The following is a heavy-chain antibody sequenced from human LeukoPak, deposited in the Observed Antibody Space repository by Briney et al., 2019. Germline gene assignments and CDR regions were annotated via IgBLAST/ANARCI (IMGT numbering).Heavy chain of an antibody. V-gene: IGHV3-7*01. J-gene: IGHJ6*02. D-gene: IGHD5-12*01. CDR3: ARDSGYDSSGYYYYGMDV. CDR2: TGQYGHDN. Sequence: GGSLRLSCEGSGFTFRNRWATWVRQAPGKGLEWVATTGQYGHDNYYVDSVRGRFTISRDNAKNSLYLQMNSLRAEDTAVYYCARDSGYDSSGYYYYGMDVWGQGTTVTVSS. CDR1: GFTFRNRW.